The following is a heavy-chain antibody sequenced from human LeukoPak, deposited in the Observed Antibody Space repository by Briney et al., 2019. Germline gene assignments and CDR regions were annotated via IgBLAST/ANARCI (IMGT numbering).Heavy chain of an antibody. CDR1: GFTFSSYS. V-gene: IGHV3-21*01. J-gene: IGHJ4*02. Sequence: NPGGSLRLSCAASGFTFSSYSMNWVRQAPGKGLEWVSSISSSSGYIYYADSVKGRFTISRDNAKNSLYLQMNSLRAEDTAVYYCARGGPVAPTYWGQGTLVTVSS. CDR2: ISSSSGYI. CDR3: ARGGPVAPTY. D-gene: IGHD5-12*01.